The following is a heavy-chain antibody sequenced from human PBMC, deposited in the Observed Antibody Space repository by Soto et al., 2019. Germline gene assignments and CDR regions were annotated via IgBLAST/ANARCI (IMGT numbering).Heavy chain of an antibody. V-gene: IGHV4-59*01. CDR3: ARVSSSSWYLSGYYGMDV. CDR2: IYYSGST. CDR1: GGSISSYY. Sequence: SETLSLTCTITGGSISSYYWSWIRHPPGKGLEWIGYIYYSGSTNYNPSLKSRVTISVDTSKNQFSLKLSSVTAADTAVYYCARVSSSSWYLSGYYGMDVWGQGTTVTVSS. J-gene: IGHJ6*02. D-gene: IGHD6-13*01.